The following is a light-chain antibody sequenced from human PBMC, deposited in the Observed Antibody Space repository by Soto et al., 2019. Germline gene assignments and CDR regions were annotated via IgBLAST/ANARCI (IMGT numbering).Light chain of an antibody. CDR2: GNT. V-gene: IGLV1-40*01. CDR1: TSNIGTGYD. CDR3: QSYDSSLSGSV. J-gene: IGLJ2*01. Sequence: QSVLTQPPSVSGAPGQRVTISCTGSTSNIGTGYDVHWYQQLPGTAPNLLIYGNTNRPSGVTDRFSGSKSGTSASLAITGLQAEDEADYYCQSYDSSLSGSVFGGGTKLTVL.